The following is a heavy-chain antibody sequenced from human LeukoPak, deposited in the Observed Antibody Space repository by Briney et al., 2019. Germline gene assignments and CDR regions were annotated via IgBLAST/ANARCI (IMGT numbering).Heavy chain of an antibody. CDR2: ISSRSSYK. D-gene: IGHD2-15*01. V-gene: IGHV3-21*01. Sequence: GGSLRLSCATSGFTFSSYGMNWVRQAPGKGLEWVSSISSRSSYKYYADSVKGRFTISRDNAKNSLYLQMNSLRAEDTAVYYCAREGGDYYGMDVWGQGTTVTVSS. CDR3: AREGGDYYGMDV. J-gene: IGHJ6*02. CDR1: GFTFSSYG.